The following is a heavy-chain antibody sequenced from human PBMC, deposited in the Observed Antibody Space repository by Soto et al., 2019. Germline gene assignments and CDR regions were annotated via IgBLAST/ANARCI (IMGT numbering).Heavy chain of an antibody. CDR2: INPNSGGT. CDR1: GYTFTGYY. CDR3: AREPRITFFGAHDWYFDL. V-gene: IGHV1-2*04. J-gene: IGHJ2*01. D-gene: IGHD3-3*01. Sequence: QVQLVQSGAEVKKPGASVKVSCKASGYTFTGYYMHWVRQAPGQGLEWMGWINPNSGGTNYAQKFHGWVTITRDTSISTAYRELGSRRSFDTAVYYCAREPRITFFGAHDWYFDLWGRGTLVTVSS.